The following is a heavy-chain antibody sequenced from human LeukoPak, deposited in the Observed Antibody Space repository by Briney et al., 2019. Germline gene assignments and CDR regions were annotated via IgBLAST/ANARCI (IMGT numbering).Heavy chain of an antibody. Sequence: PSETLSLTCTVSGGSISSGDYYWSWIRQPPGKGLEWIGYIYHSGSTYYNPSLKSRVTISVDTSKNQFSLKLTSVTAADTAVYYCCGSGWFAGPFGYWGQGALVTVSS. D-gene: IGHD6-19*01. J-gene: IGHJ4*02. CDR2: IYHSGST. V-gene: IGHV4-30-4*08. CDR1: GGSISSGDYY. CDR3: CGSGWFAGPFGY.